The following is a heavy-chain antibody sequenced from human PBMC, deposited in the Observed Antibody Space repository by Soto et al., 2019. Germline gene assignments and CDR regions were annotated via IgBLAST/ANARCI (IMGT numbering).Heavy chain of an antibody. CDR3: ARDRLSSYCDSSGYNKYYFDY. V-gene: IGHV1-18*01. CDR2: ISAYNGNT. Sequence: GASVKVSCKASGYTFTSYGISWVRQAPGQGLEWMGWISAYNGNTNYAQKLQGRVTMTTDTSTSTAYMELRSLRSDDTAVYYCARDRLSSYCDSSGYNKYYFDYWGQGTLVTVSS. D-gene: IGHD3-22*01. J-gene: IGHJ4*02. CDR1: GYTFTSYG.